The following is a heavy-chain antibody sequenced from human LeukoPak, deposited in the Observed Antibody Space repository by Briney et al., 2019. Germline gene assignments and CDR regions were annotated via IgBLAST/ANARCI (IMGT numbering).Heavy chain of an antibody. Sequence: GESLKISCKGSGYSFTSYWIGWARQMPGKGLEWMGIIYPGDSDTRYSPSFQGQVTISADKSISTAYLQWSSLKASDTAMYYCARARGVVPAAIHYDWFDPWGQGTLVTVSS. CDR3: ARARGVVPAAIHYDWFDP. J-gene: IGHJ5*02. D-gene: IGHD2-2*02. CDR2: IYPGDSDT. V-gene: IGHV5-51*01. CDR1: GYSFTSYW.